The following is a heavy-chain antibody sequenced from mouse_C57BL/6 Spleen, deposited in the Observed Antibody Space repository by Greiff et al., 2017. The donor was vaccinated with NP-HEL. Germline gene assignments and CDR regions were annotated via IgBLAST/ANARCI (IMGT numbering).Heavy chain of an antibody. Sequence: EVQLQQSGPELVKPGASVKISCKASRYTFTDYYMNWVKQSHGKSLEWIGDINPNNGGTSYNQKFKGKATLTVDKSSSTAYMELRSLTSEDSAVYYCARRGPYAMDYWGQGTSVTVSS. CDR2: INPNNGGT. CDR3: ARRGPYAMDY. J-gene: IGHJ4*01. CDR1: RYTFTDYY. V-gene: IGHV1-26*01.